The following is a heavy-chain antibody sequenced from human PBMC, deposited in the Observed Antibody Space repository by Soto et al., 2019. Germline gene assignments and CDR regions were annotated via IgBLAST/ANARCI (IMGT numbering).Heavy chain of an antibody. CDR2: IYTSGST. J-gene: IGHJ3*02. CDR3: ARVGQLELQGGAFDI. V-gene: IGHV4-4*07. D-gene: IGHD1-7*01. CDR1: GGSISSYY. Sequence: NPSETLSLTCTVSGGSISSYYWSWIRQPAGKGLEWIGRIYTSGSTNYNPSLKSRVTMSVDTSKNQFSLKLSSVTAADTAVYYCARVGQLELQGGAFDIWGQGTMATVSS.